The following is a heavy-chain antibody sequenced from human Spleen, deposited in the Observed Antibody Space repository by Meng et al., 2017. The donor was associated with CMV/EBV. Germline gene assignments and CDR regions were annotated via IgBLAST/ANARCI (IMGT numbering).Heavy chain of an antibody. J-gene: IGHJ5*02. D-gene: IGHD3/OR15-3a*01. CDR2: ISGSGATT. V-gene: IGHV3-23*01. CDR1: GFTFSTYA. CDR3: AKDSGDWSVMGGWFDP. Sequence: GGSLRLSCAASGFTFSTYAMSWVRQAPGKGLEWVSGISGSGATTYYADSVKGRLTISRDNSNNTLYLQMNSLRAEDTAVYYCAKDSGDWSVMGGWFDPWGQGTLVTVSS.